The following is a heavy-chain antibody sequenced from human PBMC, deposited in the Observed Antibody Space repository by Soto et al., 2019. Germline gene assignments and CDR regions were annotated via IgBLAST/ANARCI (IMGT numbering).Heavy chain of an antibody. CDR2: IYYSGST. Sequence: SETLSLTCTVSGGSISSSSYYWGWIRQPPGKGLEWIGSIYYSGSTYYNPSLKSRVTISVDTSKNQFSLKLSSVTAADTAVYYCARHGKLSYDFWSGPGDYYGMDVWGQGTTITVS. CDR3: ARHGKLSYDFWSGPGDYYGMDV. V-gene: IGHV4-39*01. J-gene: IGHJ6*02. D-gene: IGHD3-3*01. CDR1: GGSISSSSYY.